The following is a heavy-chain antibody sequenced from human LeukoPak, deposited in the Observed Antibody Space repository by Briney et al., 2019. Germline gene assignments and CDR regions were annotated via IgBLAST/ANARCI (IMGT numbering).Heavy chain of an antibody. CDR3: ARDRIKSGSYYFDY. J-gene: IGHJ4*02. CDR1: AFAFSDYS. Sequence: GGSLRLSCAASAFAFSDYSMNWVRQAPGKGLEWISYISGRSSTIYYADSVKGRFTISRDNAKNSMYLQMNSLRAEDTAVYYCARDRIKSGSYYFDYWGQGTLVTVSS. D-gene: IGHD1-26*01. CDR2: ISGRSSTI. V-gene: IGHV3-48*01.